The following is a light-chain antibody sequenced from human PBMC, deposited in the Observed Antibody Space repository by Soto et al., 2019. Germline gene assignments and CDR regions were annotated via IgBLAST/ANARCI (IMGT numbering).Light chain of an antibody. CDR3: QQLNTLPFT. CDR1: QTISNW. Sequence: DIHMTHSPSSLSASVFYIFTITCRSSQTISNWLAWYQQRPGKAPKLLIYKASNLESGVPSRFSGSGSGTEFTLTISGLLPEDFATYHCQQLNTLPFTFGQGTRLEIK. J-gene: IGKJ5*01. CDR2: KAS. V-gene: IGKV1-5*03.